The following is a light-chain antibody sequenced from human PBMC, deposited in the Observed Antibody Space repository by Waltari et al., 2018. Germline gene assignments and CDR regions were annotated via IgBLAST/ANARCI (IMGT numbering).Light chain of an antibody. CDR1: TSNIGSNY. V-gene: IGLV1-51*01. CDR3: ATWDSSLSAGGI. J-gene: IGLJ6*01. Sequence: QSVLTQPPSVSAAPGQRVTISCFGTTSNIGSNYVPWYQHLPGTAPKLVIYDNNKRRSGIPDRFSGSKSGTSATLDIAGLQTGDEADYYCATWDSSLSAGGIFGSGTKVTVL. CDR2: DNN.